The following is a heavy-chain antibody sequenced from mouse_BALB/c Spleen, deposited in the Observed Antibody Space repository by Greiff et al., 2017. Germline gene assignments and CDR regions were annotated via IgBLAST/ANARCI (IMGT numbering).Heavy chain of an antibody. Sequence: VQLQQSGPELVKPGASVKMSCKASGYTFTSYVMHWVKQKPGQGLEWIGYINPYNDGTKYNEKFKGKATLTSDKSSSTAYMERSSLTSEDSAVFYCARDGNYAYFDVWGAGTTVTVAS. CDR3: ARDGNYAYFDV. D-gene: IGHD2-1*01. V-gene: IGHV1-14*01. CDR1: GYTFTSYV. J-gene: IGHJ1*01. CDR2: INPYNDGT.